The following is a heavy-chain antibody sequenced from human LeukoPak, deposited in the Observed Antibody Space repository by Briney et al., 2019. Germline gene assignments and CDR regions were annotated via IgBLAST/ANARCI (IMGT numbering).Heavy chain of an antibody. CDR3: ARGVGGYDFWSGYFYNHSNYYYYYMDV. J-gene: IGHJ6*03. V-gene: IGHV4-31*03. D-gene: IGHD3-3*01. Sequence: PSETLSLTCTVSGGSISSGGYYWSWIRQHPGKGLEWIGYIYYSGSTYYNPSLKSRVTISVDTSKNQFSLKLSSVTAADTAVYYCARGVGGYDFWSGYFYNHSNYYYYYMDVWGKGTTVTVSS. CDR1: GGSISSGGYY. CDR2: IYYSGST.